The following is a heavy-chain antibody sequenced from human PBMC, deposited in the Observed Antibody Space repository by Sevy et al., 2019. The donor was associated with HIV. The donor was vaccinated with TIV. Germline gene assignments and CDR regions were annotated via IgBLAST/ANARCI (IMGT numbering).Heavy chain of an antibody. CDR1: GFTFSSYG. CDR2: IWYDGSNK. CDR3: AREFRVYSSGYDIQH. Sequence: GGSLRLSCAASGFTFSSYGMHWVRQAPGKGLEWVSVIWYDGSNKYYADSVKGRFTISRDNSKNTLYLQMNSLRAEDTAVYYCAREFRVYSSGYDIQHWGQGTLVTVSS. J-gene: IGHJ1*01. V-gene: IGHV3-33*01. D-gene: IGHD3-22*01.